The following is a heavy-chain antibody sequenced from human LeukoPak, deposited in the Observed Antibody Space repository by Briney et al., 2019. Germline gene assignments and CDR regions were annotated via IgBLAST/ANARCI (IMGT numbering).Heavy chain of an antibody. CDR2: IYYSGST. D-gene: IGHD3-22*01. J-gene: IGHJ4*02. CDR3: AAGSESYDSRGYSYYFDY. CDR1: GGSISSSSYY. Sequence: PSETLSLTCTVSGGSISSSSYYWTWIRQPPGKGLEWIGYIYYSGSTNYNPSLKSRVTISVDTSKNQFSLKLSSVTAADTAVYYCAAGSESYDSRGYSYYFDYWGQGTLVTVSS. V-gene: IGHV4-61*01.